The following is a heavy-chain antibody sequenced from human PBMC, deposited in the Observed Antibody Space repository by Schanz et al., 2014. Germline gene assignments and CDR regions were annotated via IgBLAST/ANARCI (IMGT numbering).Heavy chain of an antibody. CDR1: RFAFSNCG. J-gene: IGHJ6*02. Sequence: QAQLVESGGGVVQPGGSLRLSCAASRFAFSNCGMHWVRRAPGKGLEWVAFIRYDASNEYYADSVKGRFTISRDNSKNPLEPQMNSPRPDDTAVYYLAKAPKPYIARRNGLDGWGHGATVTVSS. D-gene: IGHD3-16*01. V-gene: IGHV3-30*02. CDR2: IRYDASNE. CDR3: AKAPKPYIARRNGLDG.